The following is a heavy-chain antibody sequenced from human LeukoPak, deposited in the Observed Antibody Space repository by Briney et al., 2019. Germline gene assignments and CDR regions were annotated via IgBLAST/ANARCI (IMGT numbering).Heavy chain of an antibody. V-gene: IGHV1-69*13. CDR1: GGTFSSYA. J-gene: IGHJ4*02. D-gene: IGHD6-13*01. CDR2: IIPTFGTA. Sequence: SVKVSFTASGGTFSSYAISWVRQAPGQGLEWMGGIIPTFGTANYAQKFQGRVTITADESTSTAYMELSSLRSEDTAVYYCAREIAAAGMGLDYWGQGTLVTVSS. CDR3: AREIAAAGMGLDY.